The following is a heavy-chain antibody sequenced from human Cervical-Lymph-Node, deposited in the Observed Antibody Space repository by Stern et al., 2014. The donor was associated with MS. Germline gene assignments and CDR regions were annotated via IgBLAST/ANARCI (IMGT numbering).Heavy chain of an antibody. CDR1: GFSFSRYA. Sequence: QVQLQESGGGVVQPGRSLRLSCAASGFSFSRYAMHWVRQAPGKGLEWVALIWDDGSNPSYADSVTGRFTISRDNFKNTLYLQMNSLRAEDTAVYYCASAYSSSHYYFDYWGQGTLVTVSS. CDR2: IWDDGSNP. D-gene: IGHD6-13*01. CDR3: ASAYSSSHYYFDY. V-gene: IGHV3-33*01. J-gene: IGHJ4*02.